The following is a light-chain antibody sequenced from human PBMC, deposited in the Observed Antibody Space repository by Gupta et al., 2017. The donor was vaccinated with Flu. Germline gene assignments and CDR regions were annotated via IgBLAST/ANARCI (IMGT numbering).Light chain of an antibody. CDR2: KDT. CDR3: YSASDNNWV. V-gene: IGLV3-27*01. J-gene: IGLJ3*02. CDR1: VLAKKY. Sequence: SYELTQPSSVSVSPGQTARISCSGDVLAKKYVRWFQRRPGQAPVLVIYKDTERPSGISERFSGSISGTKVTLIISGTQVEDEADYYCYSASDNNWVFGGGTKLTVL.